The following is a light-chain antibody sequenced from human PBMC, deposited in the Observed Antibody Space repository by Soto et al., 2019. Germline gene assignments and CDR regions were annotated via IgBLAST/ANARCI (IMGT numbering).Light chain of an antibody. CDR2: EVT. J-gene: IGLJ1*01. CDR1: SGDIGSYNR. CDR3: SSYTNINTRAGV. Sequence: QSVLTQPASVSGSPGQSITISCTGTSGDIGSYNRVSWYQQHPGKAPKLIIYEVTDRPSGVSNRFSGSKSGNTASLTISGLQAEDEAEYYCSSYTNINTRAGVSGTGTKVTVL. V-gene: IGLV2-14*01.